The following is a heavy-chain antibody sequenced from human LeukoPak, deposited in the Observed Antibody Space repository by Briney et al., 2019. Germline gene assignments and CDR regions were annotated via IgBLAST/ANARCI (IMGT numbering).Heavy chain of an antibody. D-gene: IGHD6-13*01. Sequence: PSETLSLTCTVSGDSISSGDYYWSWIRQPAGKGLEWIGRISSSGSTNYNPSLKSRVTISVDTSKNQFSLKLSSVTAADTAVYYCARDVVAAPGTWDYWGQGTLVTVSS. V-gene: IGHV4-61*02. J-gene: IGHJ4*02. CDR2: ISSSGST. CDR1: GDSISSGDYY. CDR3: ARDVVAAPGTWDY.